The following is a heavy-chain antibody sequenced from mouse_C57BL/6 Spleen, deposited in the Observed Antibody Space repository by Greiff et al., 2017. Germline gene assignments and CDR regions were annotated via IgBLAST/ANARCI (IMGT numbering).Heavy chain of an antibody. D-gene: IGHD1-1*01. J-gene: IGHJ1*03. Sequence: QLQQPGAELVMPGASVKLSCKASGYTFTSYWMHWVKQRPGQGLEWIGEIDPSDSYTNYNQKFKGKSTLTVDKSSSTAYMQLSSLTSEDSAVYYCARPGVVANWYFDVWGTGTTVTVSS. V-gene: IGHV1-69*01. CDR2: IDPSDSYT. CDR3: ARPGVVANWYFDV. CDR1: GYTFTSYW.